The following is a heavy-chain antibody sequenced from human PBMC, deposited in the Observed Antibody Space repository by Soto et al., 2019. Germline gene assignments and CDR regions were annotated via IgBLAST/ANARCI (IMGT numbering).Heavy chain of an antibody. D-gene: IGHD1-26*01. CDR2: IYYSGST. CDR3: ARVNSGSYYRWFDP. CDR1: GGSISSYY. Sequence: PSETLSLTCTVSGGSISSYYWGWIRQPPGKGLEWIGYIYYSGSTNYNPSLKSRVTISVDTSKNQFSLKLSSVTAADTAVYYCARVNSGSYYRWFDPWGQGTLVTVSS. V-gene: IGHV4-59*08. J-gene: IGHJ5*02.